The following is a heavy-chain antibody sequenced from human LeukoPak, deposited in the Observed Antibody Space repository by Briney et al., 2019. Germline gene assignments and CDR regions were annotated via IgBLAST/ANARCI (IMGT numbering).Heavy chain of an antibody. V-gene: IGHV3-30*03. Sequence: PTGRSLRLSCAASGFTFSSYGMHWVRQAPGKGLEWVAVISYDGGNKYYEDSVKGRFTISRDNSKNTLYLQMNSLRADDTAVYYCARDLHTTGDYWGQGTLVTVSS. CDR1: GFTFSSYG. J-gene: IGHJ4*02. CDR2: ISYDGGNK. D-gene: IGHD1-1*01. CDR3: ARDLHTTGDY.